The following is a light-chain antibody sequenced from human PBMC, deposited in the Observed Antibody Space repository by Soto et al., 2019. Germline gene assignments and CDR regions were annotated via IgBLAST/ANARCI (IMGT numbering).Light chain of an antibody. J-gene: IGKJ4*01. CDR3: QQYGRSPPT. V-gene: IGKV3-20*01. CDR2: GAS. Sequence: IVLKQAPGTLSLSPGERATLSCRASQSVYKNFLAWYQQKPGQAPMLLINGASNRATGIPDRFSGSGSGTDFSLTIDRLEPEDFAVYFCQQYGRSPPTFGGGTKWAIK. CDR1: QSVYKNF.